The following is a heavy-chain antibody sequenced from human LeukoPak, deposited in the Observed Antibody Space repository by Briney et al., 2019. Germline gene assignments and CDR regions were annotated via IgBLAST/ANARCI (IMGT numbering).Heavy chain of an antibody. V-gene: IGHV3-7*01. J-gene: IGHJ4*02. CDR3: TSSRGSRYGYRALEQPPTPVD. D-gene: IGHD5-18*01. CDR2: IKKEGSEK. Sequence: GGSLRLSCAASGFTFSSYWMSWVRQVPGKGLEWVANIKKEGSEKKYVDSVKGRFTISRDNAENSLYLQMHSLRDEDTAVYYCTSSRGSRYGYRALEQPPTPVDWGQGTLVTVSS. CDR1: GFTFSSYW.